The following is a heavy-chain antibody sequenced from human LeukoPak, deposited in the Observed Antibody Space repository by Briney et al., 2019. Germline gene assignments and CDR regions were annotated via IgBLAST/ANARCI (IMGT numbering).Heavy chain of an antibody. V-gene: IGHV3-30*03. CDR3: VVWGYCSSTSCPYDRYYFDY. J-gene: IGHJ4*02. D-gene: IGHD2-2*01. CDR2: ISYDGSNK. Sequence: PGRSLRLSCAASGFTFSSYGMHWVRQAPGKGLEWVAVISYDGSNKYYADSVKGRFTISRDNSKNTLYLQMNSLRAEDTAVYYCVVWGYCSSTSCPYDRYYFDYWGQGTLVTVSS. CDR1: GFTFSSYG.